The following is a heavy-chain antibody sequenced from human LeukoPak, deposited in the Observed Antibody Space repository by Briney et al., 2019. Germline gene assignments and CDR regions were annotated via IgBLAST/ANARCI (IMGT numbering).Heavy chain of an antibody. CDR1: GGTLSSYV. V-gene: IGHV1-69*13. CDR2: IIPLFGTP. D-gene: IGHD6-19*01. CDR3: ASLPETYSSGLCTVDY. Sequence: SVKVSCKASGGTLSSYVINWVRQAPGQGLEWMGGIIPLFGTPNYAQRFQGRLTITADESTNTVYMELSSLRFDDTAVYYCASLPETYSSGLCTVDYWGQGTLLTVSS. J-gene: IGHJ4*02.